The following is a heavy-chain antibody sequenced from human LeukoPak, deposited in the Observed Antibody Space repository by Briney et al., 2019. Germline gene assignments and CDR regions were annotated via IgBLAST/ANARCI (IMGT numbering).Heavy chain of an antibody. V-gene: IGHV3-53*01. CDR2: IYSGGST. CDR1: GFTVSSNY. Sequence: GGSLRLSCAASGFTVSSNYMSWVRQAPGKGLEWVSVIYSGGSTYYADSVKGRFTISRDNSKNTLYLQMNSLRAEDTAVYYCARMEYDCSSTSCYYFDYWGQGTLVTVSS. CDR3: ARMEYDCSSTSCYYFDY. J-gene: IGHJ4*02. D-gene: IGHD2-2*01.